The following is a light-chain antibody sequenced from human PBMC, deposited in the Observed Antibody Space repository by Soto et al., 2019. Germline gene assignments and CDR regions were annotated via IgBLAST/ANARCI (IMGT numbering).Light chain of an antibody. CDR2: EGI. CDR3: CSYVGATTYV. CDR1: SSDVGGYNF. J-gene: IGLJ1*01. V-gene: IGLV2-23*01. Sequence: QSVLTQPASVSGSPGQSITISCTGTSSDVGGYNFVSWYQQHPGEAPKLVMFEGIKRPSGVSNRFSGAISGSTASLTISGLQAEDEADYYCCSYVGATTYVFGSGTKVTAL.